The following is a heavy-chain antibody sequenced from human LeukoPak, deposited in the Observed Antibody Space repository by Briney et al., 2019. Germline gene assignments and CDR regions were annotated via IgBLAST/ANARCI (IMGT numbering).Heavy chain of an antibody. V-gene: IGHV2-70*11. Sequence: RHSGPALVTPTPTLTLTCTSSGFSLSTSRMCVCWIRQPPGKALEWLASIDSDDDKSYSTSLKTRPTTSKDTSKNQVVLTMTNMDPVDTTTYYCARKAGSGRSHFGYWGQGALVTVSS. D-gene: IGHD2-15*01. CDR3: ARKAGSGRSHFGY. CDR2: IDSDDDK. J-gene: IGHJ4*02. CDR1: GFSLSTSRMC.